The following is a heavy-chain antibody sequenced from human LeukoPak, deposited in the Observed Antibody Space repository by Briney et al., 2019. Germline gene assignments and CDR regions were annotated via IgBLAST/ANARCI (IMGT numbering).Heavy chain of an antibody. V-gene: IGHV1-2*06. D-gene: IGHD2-2*01. Sequence: ASVKVSCKTSGYTFTDYYMHWVRQAPGQGLEWMGRINPNSGGTNYAQNFQGRVTMTRDTSISTAYMELSRLRSDDTAVYYCARGLDSSSSRYKEFEEWGQGTLVTVS. CDR3: ARGLDSSSSRYKEFEE. CDR2: INPNSGGT. J-gene: IGHJ4*02. CDR1: GYTFTDYY.